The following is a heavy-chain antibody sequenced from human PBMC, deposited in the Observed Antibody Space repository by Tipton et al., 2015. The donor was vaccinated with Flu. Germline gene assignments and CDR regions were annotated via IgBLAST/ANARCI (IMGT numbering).Heavy chain of an antibody. D-gene: IGHD6-19*01. V-gene: IGHV1-69*01. CDR1: GGTFSKFT. CDR2: IMPLFRTP. CDR3: ARVYPLAMAGTMGPLDP. Sequence: QLVQSGAEVQRPGSSVKVSCKASGGTFSKFTFNWVRQAHGQGLEWMGGIMPLFRTPHYVQKFRDRLSITADEPTTTAYMELSSLRSEDTALYFCARVYPLAMAGTMGPLDPLGQGSLVTVSS. J-gene: IGHJ5*02.